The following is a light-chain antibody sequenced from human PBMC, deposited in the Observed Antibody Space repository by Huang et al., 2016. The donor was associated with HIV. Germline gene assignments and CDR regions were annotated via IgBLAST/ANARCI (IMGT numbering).Light chain of an antibody. CDR3: QQYSTSPT. CDR1: QTIRSNY. CDR2: GAS. V-gene: IGKV3-20*01. Sequence: DIVLTQSPGTLSLSPGERATLSCRASQTIRSNYLAWYQQKPGQAPRLLIYGASNRAAGIPDRFSGSGSETDFTLTISRLEPEDFAVYSCQQYSTSPTFGQGTKVEIK. J-gene: IGKJ1*01.